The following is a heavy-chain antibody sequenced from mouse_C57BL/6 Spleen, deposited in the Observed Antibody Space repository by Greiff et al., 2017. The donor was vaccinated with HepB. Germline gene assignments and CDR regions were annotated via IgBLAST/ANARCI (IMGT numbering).Heavy chain of an antibody. V-gene: IGHV5-17*01. CDR2: ISSGSSTI. J-gene: IGHJ3*01. CDR1: GFTFSDYG. CDR3: ARHPRFAY. Sequence: EVQWVESGGGLVKPGGSLKLSCAASGFTFSDYGMHWVRQAPEKGLEWVAYISSGSSTIYYADTVKGRFTISRDNAKNTLFLQMTSLRSEDTAMYYCARHPRFAYWGQGTLVTVSA.